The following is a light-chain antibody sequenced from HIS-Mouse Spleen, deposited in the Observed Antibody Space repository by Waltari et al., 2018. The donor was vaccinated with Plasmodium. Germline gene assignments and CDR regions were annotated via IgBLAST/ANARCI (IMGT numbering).Light chain of an antibody. V-gene: IGLV4-69*01. Sequence: QLVLTQSPSASASLGASVKLTCTLSSGHSSYAIAWHQQQPEKGPRYLMQLNRDGSHSKGDGIPDRFSGSSSGAERYLTISSLQSEDEADYYCQTWGTGIRVFGGGTKLTVL. CDR3: QTWGTGIRV. J-gene: IGLJ3*02. CDR2: LNRDGSH. CDR1: SGHSSYA.